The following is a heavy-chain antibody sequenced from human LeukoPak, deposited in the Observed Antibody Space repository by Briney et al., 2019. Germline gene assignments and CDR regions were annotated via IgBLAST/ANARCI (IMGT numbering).Heavy chain of an antibody. V-gene: IGHV4-59*01. CDR2: IYYSGST. CDR1: GGSISSYY. CDR3: ARAYGSGNSPFAP. J-gene: IGHJ5*02. Sequence: PSETLCLTCTVSGGSISSYYWSWIRQPPGKGLEWIGYIYYSGSTNYNPSLKSRVTISVDTSKNQFSLKLSSVTAADTAVYYCARAYGSGNSPFAPCSQGTLVTVSS. D-gene: IGHD3-10*01.